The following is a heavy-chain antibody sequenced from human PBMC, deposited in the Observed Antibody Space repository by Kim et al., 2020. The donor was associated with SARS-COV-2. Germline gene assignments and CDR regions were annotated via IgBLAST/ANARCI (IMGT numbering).Heavy chain of an antibody. J-gene: IGHJ3*01. D-gene: IGHD2-15*01. V-gene: IGHV4-31*03. CDR2: IYYSRSY. CDR3: ARGKGKRVVRRYFSDAFDV. CDR1: GGSFSSCDYN. Sequence: SETLSLTCTVSGGSFSSCDYNWIRHRQHPGLGLEWNGYIYYSRSYYYNPYIKSRVTVSVDTSKNQFSLKLSTVTAADTAVYYCARGKGKRVVRRYFSDAFDVWGQGTMVTVSS.